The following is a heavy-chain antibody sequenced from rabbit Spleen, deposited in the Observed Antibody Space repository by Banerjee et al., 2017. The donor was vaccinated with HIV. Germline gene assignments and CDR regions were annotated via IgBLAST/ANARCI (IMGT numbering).Heavy chain of an antibody. V-gene: IGHV1S40*01. J-gene: IGHJ6*01. CDR1: GLDFSSIYY. Sequence: QSLEESGGGLVKPGASLTLTCTASGLDFSSIYYMYWVRQAPGKGLEWIAFINTGSGNRDYASWVNGRFTISKTSSTTVTLQMTSLTAADTATYFCARDTSSSFSSYGMDLWGPGTLVTVS. CDR2: INTGSGNR. D-gene: IGHD1-1*01. CDR3: ARDTSSSFSSYGMDL.